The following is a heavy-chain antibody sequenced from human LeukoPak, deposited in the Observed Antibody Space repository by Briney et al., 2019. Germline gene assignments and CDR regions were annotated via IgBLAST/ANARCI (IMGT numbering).Heavy chain of an antibody. CDR2: FDPEDGET. Sequence: ASVTVSCKVSGYTLTELSMHWVRQAPGKGLEWMGGFDPEDGETIYAQKFQGRVTMTRDTSISTAYMELSRLRSDDTAVYYCARDYCGGDCFPDYWGQGTLVTVSS. CDR1: GYTLTELS. D-gene: IGHD2-21*02. CDR3: ARDYCGGDCFPDY. J-gene: IGHJ4*02. V-gene: IGHV1-24*01.